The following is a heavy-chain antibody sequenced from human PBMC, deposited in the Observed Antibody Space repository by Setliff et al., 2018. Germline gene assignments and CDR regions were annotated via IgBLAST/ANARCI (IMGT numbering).Heavy chain of an antibody. CDR2: VNTKTGKP. CDR3: ARDTGVRGHEISGYYGGGFAY. Sequence: ASVKVSCKSSGYTFTSYPINWMRQAPGQGLEWMGWVNTKTGKPTYAQAFTGRIVFSLDTSVSTAYLQISSLKADDTAVYYCARDTGVRGHEISGYYGGGFAYWGQGTPVTVSS. CDR1: GYTFTSYP. V-gene: IGHV7-4-1*02. J-gene: IGHJ4*02. D-gene: IGHD3-22*01.